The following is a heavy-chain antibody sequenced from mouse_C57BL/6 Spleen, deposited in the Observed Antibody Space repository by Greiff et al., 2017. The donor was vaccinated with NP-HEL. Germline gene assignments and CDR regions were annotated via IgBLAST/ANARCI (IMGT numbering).Heavy chain of an antibody. CDR3: ANSNYEGAWFAY. V-gene: IGHV1-81*01. Sequence: QVQLKQSGAELARPGASVKLSCKASGYTFTSYGISWVKQRTGQGLEWIGEIYPRSGNTYYNEKFKGKATLTADKSSSTAYMELRSLTSEDSAVYFCANSNYEGAWFAYWGQGTLVTVSA. J-gene: IGHJ3*01. CDR2: IYPRSGNT. D-gene: IGHD2-5*01. CDR1: GYTFTSYG.